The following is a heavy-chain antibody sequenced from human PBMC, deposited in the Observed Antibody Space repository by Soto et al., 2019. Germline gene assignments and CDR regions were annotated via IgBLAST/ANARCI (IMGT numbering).Heavy chain of an antibody. D-gene: IGHD3-22*01. V-gene: IGHV3-30*18. Sequence: QVQLVESGGGVVQPGRSLRLSCAASGFTFSSYGMHWVRQAPGKGLEWVAVISYDGSNKYYADSVKGRFTISRDNSKNTLYLQMNSLRAEDTAVYYCAKADYYDSSGQPPDYWGQGTLVTVSS. CDR1: GFTFSSYG. J-gene: IGHJ4*02. CDR3: AKADYYDSSGQPPDY. CDR2: ISYDGSNK.